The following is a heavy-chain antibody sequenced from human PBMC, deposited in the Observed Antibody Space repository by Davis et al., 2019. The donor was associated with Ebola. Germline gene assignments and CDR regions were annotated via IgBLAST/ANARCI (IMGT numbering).Heavy chain of an antibody. D-gene: IGHD1-26*01. CDR1: GFTFSSYS. Sequence: GESLKISCAASGFTFSSYSMNWVRQAPGKGLEWVSSISASSYYIYYADSLKGRFTISRDNAKNSLYLQMNSLRDEDTAVYYCARPGTYYRAFDIWGQGTMVTVSS. J-gene: IGHJ3*02. CDR3: ARPGTYYRAFDI. CDR2: ISASSYYI. V-gene: IGHV3-21*01.